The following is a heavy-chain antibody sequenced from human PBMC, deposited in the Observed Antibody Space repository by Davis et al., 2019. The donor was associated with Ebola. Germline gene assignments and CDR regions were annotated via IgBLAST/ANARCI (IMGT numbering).Heavy chain of an antibody. CDR1: GYTFTSYG. D-gene: IGHD3-10*01. Sequence: AASVKVSCQASGYTFTSYGISWVRQAPGQGLEWMGWISAYNGNTNYAQKLQGRVTMTTDTSTSTAYMELRSLSSDDTAVYYCARDGAWVTMVRGQRYGMDVWGQGTTVTVSS. CDR2: ISAYNGNT. V-gene: IGHV1-18*01. CDR3: ARDGAWVTMVRGQRYGMDV. J-gene: IGHJ6*02.